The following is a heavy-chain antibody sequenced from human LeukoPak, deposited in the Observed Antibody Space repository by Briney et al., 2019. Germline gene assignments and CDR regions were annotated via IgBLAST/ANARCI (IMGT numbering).Heavy chain of an antibody. V-gene: IGHV4-59*08. CDR3: ARHGDYSNYPFDY. J-gene: IGHJ4*02. CDR2: IYYSGST. Sequence: SETLSLTCTVSGGSISSYYWSWIRQPPGKGLEWIGYIYYSGSTSYNPSLKSRVTISVDTSKNQFSLKLSSVTAADTAVYYCARHGDYSNYPFDYWGQGTLVTVSS. CDR1: GGSISSYY. D-gene: IGHD4-11*01.